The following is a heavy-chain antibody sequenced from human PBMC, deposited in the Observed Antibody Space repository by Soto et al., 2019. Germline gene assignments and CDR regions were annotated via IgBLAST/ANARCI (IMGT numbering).Heavy chain of an antibody. CDR1: GGSFSGYY. CDR2: INHSGST. Sequence: SETLSLTCAVYGGSFSGYYWSWIRQPPGKGLEWIGEINHSGSTNYNPSLKSRVTISVDTSKNQFSLKLSSVTAADTAVYYCARDSYYYGSGSPIQHWGQGTLVTVSS. CDR3: ARDSYYYGSGSPIQH. V-gene: IGHV4-34*01. J-gene: IGHJ1*01. D-gene: IGHD3-10*01.